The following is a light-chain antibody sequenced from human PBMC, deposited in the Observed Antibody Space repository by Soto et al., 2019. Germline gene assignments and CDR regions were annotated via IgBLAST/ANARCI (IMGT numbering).Light chain of an antibody. CDR2: GAS. V-gene: IGKV3-15*01. CDR3: HQYGTSLWT. Sequence: EIVMTQSPATLSVSPGERATLSCRASQSVSSNLAWYQQKPGQAPRLLIYGASTRATGIPARFSGSGSGTEFTLTISSLQSEDFAVYYCHQYGTSLWTFGQGTKVDIK. J-gene: IGKJ1*01. CDR1: QSVSSN.